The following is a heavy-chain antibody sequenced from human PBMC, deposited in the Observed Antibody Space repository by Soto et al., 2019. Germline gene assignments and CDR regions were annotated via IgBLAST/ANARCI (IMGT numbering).Heavy chain of an antibody. J-gene: IGHJ5*02. D-gene: IGHD1-1*01. CDR1: GASISGFY. Sequence: SETLSLTCTVSGASISGFYWSWIRKSAGKGLEWIGRIYATGTTDYNPSLKSRVMMPVDTSKKQFSLKLRSVTAADTAVYYCVRDGTKTLRDWFDPWGQGVSVTVSS. CDR2: IYATGTT. V-gene: IGHV4-4*07. CDR3: VRDGTKTLRDWFDP.